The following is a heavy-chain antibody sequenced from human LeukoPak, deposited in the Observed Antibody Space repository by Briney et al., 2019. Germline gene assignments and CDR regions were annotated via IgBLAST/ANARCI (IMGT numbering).Heavy chain of an antibody. J-gene: IGHJ5*02. CDR2: ISAYNGNT. Sequence: ASVKVSCKASGYTFTSYGISWVRQAPGQGLEWMGWISAYNGNTNYAQKLQGRVTMTTDTSTSTAYMELRSLRSDDTAVYYCARDRKRVVPAAISPYNWFDPWGQGTLVTVSS. D-gene: IGHD2-2*02. CDR1: GYTFTSYG. CDR3: ARDRKRVVPAAISPYNWFDP. V-gene: IGHV1-18*01.